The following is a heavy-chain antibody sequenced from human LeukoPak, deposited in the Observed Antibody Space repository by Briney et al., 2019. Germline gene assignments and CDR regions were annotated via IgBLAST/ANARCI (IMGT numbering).Heavy chain of an antibody. CDR2: ISGSGGST. CDR3: AKERIGYYSNYGDY. Sequence: GGSLRLSCAASGFTFSSYAMSWVRQAPGKGLEWVSAISGSGGSTYYADSVKGRFTISRDNSMNTLYLQMNSLRAEDTAVYYCAKERIGYYSNYGDYWGQGTLVTVSS. J-gene: IGHJ4*02. CDR1: GFTFSSYA. V-gene: IGHV3-23*01. D-gene: IGHD4-4*01.